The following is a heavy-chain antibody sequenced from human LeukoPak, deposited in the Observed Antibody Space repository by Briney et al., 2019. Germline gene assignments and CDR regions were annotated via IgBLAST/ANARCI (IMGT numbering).Heavy chain of an antibody. J-gene: IGHJ4*02. D-gene: IGHD1-26*01. CDR2: IYSGGST. V-gene: IGHV3-66*01. Sequence: PGGSLRLSCAASEFSVGSNYMTWVRQAPGKGLEWVSLIYSGGSTYYADSVKGRFTISRDNSKNTLYLQMNSLRAEDTTVYYCARGRGSYYFDYWGQGTLVTVSS. CDR3: ARGRGSYYFDY. CDR1: EFSVGSNY.